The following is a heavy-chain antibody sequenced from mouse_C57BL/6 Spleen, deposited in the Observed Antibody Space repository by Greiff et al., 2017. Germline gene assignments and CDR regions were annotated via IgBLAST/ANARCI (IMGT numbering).Heavy chain of an antibody. CDR2: IYLSDSET. CDR1: GYTFTSYW. D-gene: IGHD1-1*01. CDR3: ARGYNYYGSSYAYAMDY. J-gene: IGHJ4*01. Sequence: QVQLQQPGAELVRPGSSVKLSCKASGYTFTSYWMDWVKQRPGQGLEWIGNIYLSDSETHYNQKFKDKATLTVDKSSSTAYMQLSSLTSEDSAVYYCARGYNYYGSSYAYAMDYWGQGTSVTVSS. V-gene: IGHV1-61*01.